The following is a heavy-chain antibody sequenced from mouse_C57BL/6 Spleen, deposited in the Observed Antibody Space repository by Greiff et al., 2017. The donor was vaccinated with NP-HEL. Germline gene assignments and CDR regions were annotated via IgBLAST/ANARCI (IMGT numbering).Heavy chain of an antibody. CDR3: ARSHYGSSYVSDMDY. Sequence: EVQLQQSGPVLVKPGASVKMSCKASGYTFTDYYMNWVKQSPGKSLEWIGVINPYNGGTSYNQKFKGQATLTVDKSSSTAYMELNSLTSEDSAVYYCARSHYGSSYVSDMDYWGQGTSVTVSS. CDR2: INPYNGGT. J-gene: IGHJ4*01. CDR1: GYTFTDYY. D-gene: IGHD1-1*01. V-gene: IGHV1-19*01.